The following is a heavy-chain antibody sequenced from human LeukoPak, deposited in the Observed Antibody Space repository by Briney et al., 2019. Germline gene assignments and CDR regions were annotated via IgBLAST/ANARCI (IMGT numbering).Heavy chain of an antibody. CDR3: ARDRGRIATYNWFDP. J-gene: IGHJ5*02. Sequence: ASVKVSCKASGGTFSSYAISWVRQAPGQGIEWMGRIIPIFGIANYAQKFQGRVTITADKSTSTAYMELSSLRSEDTAVYYCARDRGRIATYNWFDPWGQGTLVTVSS. CDR1: GGTFSSYA. CDR2: IIPIFGIA. D-gene: IGHD6-13*01. V-gene: IGHV1-69*04.